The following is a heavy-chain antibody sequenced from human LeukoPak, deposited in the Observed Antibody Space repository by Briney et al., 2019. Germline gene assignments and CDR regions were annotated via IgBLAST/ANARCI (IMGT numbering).Heavy chain of an antibody. CDR2: IYYSGST. V-gene: IGHV4-39*01. CDR3: ARQRRDGYNDLAY. D-gene: IGHD5-24*01. CDR1: GGSISSSSYY. J-gene: IGHJ4*02. Sequence: SETLSLTCTVSGGSISSSSYYWGWIRQPPGKGLEWIGSIYYSGSTYYNPSLKSRVTISVDTSKNQFSLKLSSVTAADTAVYYCARQRRDGYNDLAYWGQGTLVTVSS.